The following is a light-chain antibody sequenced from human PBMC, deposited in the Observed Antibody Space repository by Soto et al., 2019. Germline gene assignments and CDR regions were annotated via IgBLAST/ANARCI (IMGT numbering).Light chain of an antibody. J-gene: IGKJ1*01. CDR3: HQYDTSPRT. Sequence: EIVLTQSPGTLSLSPGERATLSCRASQSLSSGYLAWYQQKPGQAPTILIYAASSRATGIPDRFSGSGSGTDFSLTISRLDPEDFAVYYCHQYDTSPRTFGQGTKVEI. CDR1: QSLSSGY. CDR2: AAS. V-gene: IGKV3-20*01.